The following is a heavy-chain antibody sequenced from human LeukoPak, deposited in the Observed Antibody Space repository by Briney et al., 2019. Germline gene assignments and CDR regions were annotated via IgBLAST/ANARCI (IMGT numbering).Heavy chain of an antibody. D-gene: IGHD6-19*01. CDR1: GCTFSSYA. Sequence: GGALGLLCAASGCTFSSYAMSWVRQAPGKGLEWVSAISGSGGSTYYADSVKGRFTISRDNSKNTLYLQMNSLRAEDTAVYYCAKKAVAALYYFDYWGQGTLVTVSS. J-gene: IGHJ4*02. CDR3: AKKAVAALYYFDY. V-gene: IGHV3-23*01. CDR2: ISGSGGST.